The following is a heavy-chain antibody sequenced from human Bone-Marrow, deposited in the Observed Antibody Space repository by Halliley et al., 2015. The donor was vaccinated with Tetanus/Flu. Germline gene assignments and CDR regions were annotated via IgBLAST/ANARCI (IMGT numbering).Heavy chain of an antibody. CDR2: IIVLGTSP. CDR3: AKDLLGGYTYGSFHV. D-gene: IGHD5-18*01. Sequence: SSIIVLGTSPNYADSVKGRFTISRDNSRNPLFLQMHSLRAEDAAVYFCAKDLLGGYTYGSFHVWGQGTRVTVSS. V-gene: IGHV3-23*01. J-gene: IGHJ4*02.